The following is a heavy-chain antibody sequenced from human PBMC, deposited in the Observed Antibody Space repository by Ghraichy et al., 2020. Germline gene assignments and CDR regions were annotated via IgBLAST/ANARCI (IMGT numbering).Heavy chain of an antibody. D-gene: IGHD4-17*01. CDR3: ARGPGRDGDFSKGGGY. V-gene: IGHV3-21*01. J-gene: IGHJ4*02. CDR1: GFTFSSYS. CDR2: ISSSSSYI. Sequence: GGSLRLSCAASGFTFSSYSMNWVRQAPGKGLEWVSFISSSSSYIYYADSVKGRFTISRDNAKNSLYLQMNSLRAEDTAVYYCARGPGRDGDFSKGGGYGCQGTLVTVSS.